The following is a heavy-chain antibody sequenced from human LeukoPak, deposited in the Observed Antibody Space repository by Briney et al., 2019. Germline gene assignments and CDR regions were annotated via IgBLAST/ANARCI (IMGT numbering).Heavy chain of an antibody. J-gene: IGHJ4*02. CDR1: GYTFTSYG. CDR2: ISAYNGNT. CDR3: ATAYQWLRSFDY. Sequence: ASVKVSCKASGYTFTSYGISWVRQAPGQGLEWMGWISAYNGNTNYAQKLQGRVTMTTDTSTSTAYMELSSLRSEDTAVYYCATAYQWLRSFDYWGQGTLVTVSS. D-gene: IGHD5-12*01. V-gene: IGHV1-18*01.